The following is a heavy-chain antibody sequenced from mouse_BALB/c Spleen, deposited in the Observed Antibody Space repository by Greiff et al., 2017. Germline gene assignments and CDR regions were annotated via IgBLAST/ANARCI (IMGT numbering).Heavy chain of an antibody. CDR2: IDPFNGGT. V-gene: IGHV1-31*01. Sequence: VQLQQSGPELMKPGASVKISCKASGYSFTSYYMHWVKQSHGNSLEWIGYIDPFNGGTSYNQKFKGKATLTVDKSSSTAYMHLSSLTSEDSAVYYCARWATTATSWGQGTLVTVSA. J-gene: IGHJ3*01. CDR3: ARWATTATS. D-gene: IGHD1-2*01. CDR1: GYSFTSYY.